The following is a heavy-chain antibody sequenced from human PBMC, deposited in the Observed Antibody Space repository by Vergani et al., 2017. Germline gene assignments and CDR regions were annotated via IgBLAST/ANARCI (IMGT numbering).Heavy chain of an antibody. CDR3: VKEKIDLGSYFFDS. D-gene: IGHD2/OR15-2a*01. CDR1: GFSFSTYS. Sequence: EVQLQESGGGLVKPGGSLRVSCAASGFSFSTYSINWVRQAPGKGLEWVSGISGQNFRTHYADSVKGRFTISRDDSKNTVYLQINSLRAEDTAIYYCVKEKIDLGSYFFDSWGHGILVTVSS. CDR2: ISGQNFRT. V-gene: IGHV3-23*01. J-gene: IGHJ4*01.